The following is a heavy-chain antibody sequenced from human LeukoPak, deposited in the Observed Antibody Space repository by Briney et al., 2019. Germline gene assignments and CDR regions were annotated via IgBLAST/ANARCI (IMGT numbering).Heavy chain of an antibody. V-gene: IGHV4-4*07. CDR1: GDSISSYY. Sequence: SETLSLTCTVSGDSISSYYWSWIRQPAGKGLEWIGRMYVSGSTNYNPSLKSRVTISVDTSKNQFSLKLSSVTAADTAVYYCAAQYSGYVRLDYWGQGTLVTVSS. CDR3: AAQYSGYVRLDY. J-gene: IGHJ4*02. CDR2: MYVSGST. D-gene: IGHD5-12*01.